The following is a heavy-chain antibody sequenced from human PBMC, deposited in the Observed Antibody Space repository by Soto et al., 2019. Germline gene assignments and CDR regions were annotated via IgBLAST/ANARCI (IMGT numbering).Heavy chain of an antibody. J-gene: IGHJ4*02. D-gene: IGHD3-10*01. CDR1: GFTFSSYA. CDR2: ISGSGGST. CDR3: AKGELWFGVGSDY. V-gene: IGHV3-23*01. Sequence: EVQLLESGGGLVQPGGSLRLSCAASGFTFSSYAMSWVREAPGKGLEWVSAISGSGGSTYYADSVKGRFTISRDNSKNTLYLQMNSLTAEDTAVYYCAKGELWFGVGSDYWGQGTLVTVSS.